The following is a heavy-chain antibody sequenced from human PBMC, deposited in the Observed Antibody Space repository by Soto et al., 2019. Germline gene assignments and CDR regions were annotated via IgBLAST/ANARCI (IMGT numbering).Heavy chain of an antibody. CDR2: VSATAGTT. CDR1: GFTFSNYA. J-gene: IGHJ4*02. V-gene: IGHV3-23*04. Sequence: DVQLVDSGGGLVQPGGSLRLSCAASGFTFSNYAMSWVRQAPGKGLEWVSLVSATAGTTYYTDSVKGRFTISRDNSRNTVYLLMNMLRADDTAVYYSAKDRLAGGFDYWGQGPLVTVSS. D-gene: IGHD3-16*01. CDR3: AKDRLAGGFDY.